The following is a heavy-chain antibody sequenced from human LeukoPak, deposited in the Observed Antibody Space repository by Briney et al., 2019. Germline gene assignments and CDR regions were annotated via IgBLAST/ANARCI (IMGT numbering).Heavy chain of an antibody. CDR1: GFTFSSYW. J-gene: IGHJ4*02. CDR2: IKHDASEK. Sequence: GGSLRLSCAASGFTFSSYWMAWVRQTPGKGLEWVANIKHDASEKYYVDSVKGRFTISRDNAQNSFYLQRNSLRAEDTAVYYCARDRGSTAYDLYDYWGQGTLVTVSS. V-gene: IGHV3-7*01. D-gene: IGHD3-10*01. CDR3: ARDRGSTAYDLYDY.